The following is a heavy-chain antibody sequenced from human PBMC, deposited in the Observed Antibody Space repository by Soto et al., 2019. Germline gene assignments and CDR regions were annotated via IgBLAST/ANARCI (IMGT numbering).Heavy chain of an antibody. D-gene: IGHD2-2*01. CDR3: TTIWGYCSSTSCYYFDY. V-gene: IGHV3-15*01. J-gene: IGHJ4*02. CDR1: GFTFSNAW. Sequence: EVQLVESGGGLVKPGGSLRLSCAASGFTFSNAWMSWVRQAPGKGLEWVGRIKSKTDGGTTDYAAPVKGRFTISRDDSKNTLYLQMNSLKTEDTAVYYCTTIWGYCSSTSCYYFDYWGQGTLVTVSS. CDR2: IKSKTDGGTT.